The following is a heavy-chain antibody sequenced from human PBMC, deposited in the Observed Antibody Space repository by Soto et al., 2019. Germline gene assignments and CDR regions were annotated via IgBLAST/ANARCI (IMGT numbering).Heavy chain of an antibody. D-gene: IGHD1-26*01. CDR1: GGTFSSYA. V-gene: IGHV1-69*01. CDR3: ASPGDSGSYYSNFDY. CDR2: IIPIFGTA. J-gene: IGHJ4*02. Sequence: QVQLVQSGAEVKKPGSSVKVSCKASGGTFSSYAISWVRQAPGEGLEWMGGIIPIFGTANYAQKFQGRVTITADESTSTAYMELSSLRSEDTAVYYCASPGDSGSYYSNFDYWGQGTLVTVSS.